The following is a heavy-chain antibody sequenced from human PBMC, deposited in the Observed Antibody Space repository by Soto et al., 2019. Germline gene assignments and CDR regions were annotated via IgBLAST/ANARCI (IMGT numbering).Heavy chain of an antibody. J-gene: IGHJ6*02. CDR2: IVVGSGNT. V-gene: IGHV1-58*01. CDR3: AAVGYGSGSYYSPYYYYYGMDV. D-gene: IGHD3-10*01. Sequence: GASVKVSCKASGFTFTSSAVQWVRQARGQRLEWIGWIVVGSGNTNYAQKFQERVTITRDMSTSTAYMELSGLRSEDTAVYYCAAVGYGSGSYYSPYYYYYGMDVWGQGTTVTVSS. CDR1: GFTFTSSA.